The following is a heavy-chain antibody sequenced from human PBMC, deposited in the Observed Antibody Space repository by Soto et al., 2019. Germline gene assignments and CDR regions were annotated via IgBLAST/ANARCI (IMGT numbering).Heavy chain of an antibody. Sequence: GGSLRLSCAASGFTFSSYAMSWVRQAPGKGLEWVSAISGSGGSTYYADSVKGRFTISRDNSKNTLYLQMNSLRAEDTAVYYCAKEGPAARFEPPYYFDYWGQGTLVTVSS. CDR1: GFTFSSYA. J-gene: IGHJ4*02. CDR2: ISGSGGST. CDR3: AKEGPAARFEPPYYFDY. D-gene: IGHD2-2*01. V-gene: IGHV3-23*01.